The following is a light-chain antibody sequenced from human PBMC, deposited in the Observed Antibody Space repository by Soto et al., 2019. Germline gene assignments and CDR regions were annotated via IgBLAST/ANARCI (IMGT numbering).Light chain of an antibody. CDR3: KQYSTFWT. Sequence: DIQMSQSPSTLSASVGDRVTITCRASRSLTRWLAWYQQKPGRAPKLLIYETSILQSGVPSRFSGSGSGTDFTRTISGVQPDDIATYYCKQYSTFWTFGQGTRVEVK. J-gene: IGKJ1*01. V-gene: IGKV1-5*03. CDR1: RSLTRW. CDR2: ETS.